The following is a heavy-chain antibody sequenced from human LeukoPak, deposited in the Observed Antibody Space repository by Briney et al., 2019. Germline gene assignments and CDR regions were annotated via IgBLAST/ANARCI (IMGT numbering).Heavy chain of an antibody. V-gene: IGHV3-53*01. Sequence: GGSLRLSCAASGFTVNRNYMSWVRQAPGKGLEWVSIIYTGGSTHYADSVKGRFTISRDNSKNTLFLQMNSLRAEDTAVYYCARVVGSSGYYWGQGTLVTVSS. D-gene: IGHD3-22*01. CDR2: IYTGGST. CDR1: GFTVNRNY. CDR3: ARVVGSSGYY. J-gene: IGHJ4*02.